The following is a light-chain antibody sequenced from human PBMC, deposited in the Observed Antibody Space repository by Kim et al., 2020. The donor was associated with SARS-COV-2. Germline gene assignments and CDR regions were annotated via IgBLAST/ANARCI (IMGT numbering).Light chain of an antibody. CDR1: QAITKY. J-gene: IGKJ1*01. Sequence: ASIGDRVTNTCRASQAITKYLAWYQQKPGQAPKPLIYAASTLQSGVPSRFSGSGSGTEFTLTISSLQPEDVATYYCQKYNGAPWTFGQGTKVDIK. CDR3: QKYNGAPWT. V-gene: IGKV1-27*01. CDR2: AAS.